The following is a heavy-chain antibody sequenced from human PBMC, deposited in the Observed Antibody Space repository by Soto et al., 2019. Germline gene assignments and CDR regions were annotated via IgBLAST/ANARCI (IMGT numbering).Heavy chain of an antibody. CDR2: IDPSDSYT. CDR3: ASGDYSGYDGREVFVNYYYGMDV. Sequence: PGESLKISCKGSGYSFTSYWISWVRQMPGKGLEWMGRIDPSDSYTNYSPSFQGHVTISADKSISTAYLQWSSLKASDTAMYYCASGDYSGYDGREVFVNYYYGMDVWGQGTTVTVSS. D-gene: IGHD5-12*01. V-gene: IGHV5-10-1*01. CDR1: GYSFTSYW. J-gene: IGHJ6*02.